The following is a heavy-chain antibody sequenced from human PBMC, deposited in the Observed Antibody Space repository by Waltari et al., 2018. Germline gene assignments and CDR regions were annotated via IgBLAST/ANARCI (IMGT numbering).Heavy chain of an antibody. CDR3: ARSTLIFRAPPTG. CDR1: GYPCTGYY. J-gene: IGHJ4*02. Sequence: QVQLVQSGAEVKKPGASVKVSCKASGYPCTGYYMQWVRQAPGQGLEWMGWINPNSGGTNYAQKFQGRVTMTRDTSISTAYMELSRLRSDDTAVYYCARSTLIFRAPPTGWGQGTLVTVSS. CDR2: INPNSGGT. V-gene: IGHV1-2*02. D-gene: IGHD2-8*02.